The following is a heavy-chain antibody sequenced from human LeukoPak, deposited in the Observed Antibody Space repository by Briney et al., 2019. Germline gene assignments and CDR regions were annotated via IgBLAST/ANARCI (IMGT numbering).Heavy chain of an antibody. CDR2: INHSGST. Sequence: PSETLSLTCAVYGGSFSGYYWSWIRQPPGKGLEWIGEINHSGSTNYNPSLKSRVTISVDTSKNQFSLKLSSVTAADTAVYYCASKGYSSGWYLSGDAFDIWGQGTMVTVSS. CDR3: ASKGYSSGWYLSGDAFDI. V-gene: IGHV4-34*01. D-gene: IGHD6-19*01. CDR1: GGSFSGYY. J-gene: IGHJ3*02.